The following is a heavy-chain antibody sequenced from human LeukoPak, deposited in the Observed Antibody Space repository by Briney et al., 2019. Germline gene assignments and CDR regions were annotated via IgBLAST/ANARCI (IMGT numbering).Heavy chain of an antibody. CDR3: ARVIAAAGSYLDY. Sequence: GGSLRLSCAASGFTFSSYSMTWVRQAPGKGLEWVSSISSSSSYIYYADSVKGRFTISRDNAKNSLYLQMNSLRAEDTAVYYCARVIAAAGSYLDYWGQGTLVTVSS. J-gene: IGHJ4*02. D-gene: IGHD6-13*01. V-gene: IGHV3-21*01. CDR1: GFTFSSYS. CDR2: ISSSSSYI.